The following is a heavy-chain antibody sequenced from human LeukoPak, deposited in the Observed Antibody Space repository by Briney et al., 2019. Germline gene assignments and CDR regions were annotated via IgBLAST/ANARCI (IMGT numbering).Heavy chain of an antibody. Sequence: SETLSLTCTVSGGSISSYYWSWIRQPPGKGLEWIGYIYYSGSTNYNPSLKSRVTISVDTSKNQFSLRLNSVTAADTAAYYCTREPLPHYYDYSGYYSEFPVWGQGTLVTVSS. J-gene: IGHJ4*02. D-gene: IGHD3-22*01. V-gene: IGHV4-59*12. CDR2: IYYSGST. CDR1: GGSISSYY. CDR3: TREPLPHYYDYSGYYSEFPV.